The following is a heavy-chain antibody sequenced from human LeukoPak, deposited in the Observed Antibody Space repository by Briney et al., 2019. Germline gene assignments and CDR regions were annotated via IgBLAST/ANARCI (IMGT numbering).Heavy chain of an antibody. CDR3: ARGSGYDQRLFDY. CDR2: ISYDGSNE. CDR1: GFTFSSYA. Sequence: GRSLRLSCAASGFTFSSYAMHWVRQAPGKGLEWVALISYDGSNEYYADSMKGRFTISRDNSKNTLYLQMNSLRAEDTAVFYCARGSGYDQRLFDYWGQGTLVTVSS. V-gene: IGHV3-30-3*01. D-gene: IGHD5-12*01. J-gene: IGHJ4*02.